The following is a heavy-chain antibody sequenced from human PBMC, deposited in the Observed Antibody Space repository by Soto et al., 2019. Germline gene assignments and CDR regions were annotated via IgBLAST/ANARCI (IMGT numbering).Heavy chain of an antibody. CDR1: GGILSHYA. Sequence: ASVKVSCKASGGILSHYAVSWVRQAPGQGLEWLGWILPNSGGTNYAQKFQGRVTMTRDTSISTAYMELSRLRSDDTAVYYCARDPSGYDHYWGQGTLVTVS. V-gene: IGHV1-2*02. CDR2: ILPNSGGT. CDR3: ARDPSGYDHY. J-gene: IGHJ4*02. D-gene: IGHD5-12*01.